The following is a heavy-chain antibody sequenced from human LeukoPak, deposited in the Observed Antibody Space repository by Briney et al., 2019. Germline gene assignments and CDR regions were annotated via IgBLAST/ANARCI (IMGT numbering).Heavy chain of an antibody. CDR3: ARDRARHSSGWSQGFDP. V-gene: IGHV4-61*02. D-gene: IGHD6-19*01. CDR2: IYTSGST. J-gene: IGHJ5*02. CDR1: GGSISSGSYY. Sequence: SETLSLTCTVSGGSISSGSYYWSWIRQPAGKGLEWIGRIYTSGSTNYNPSLKSRVTISVDTSKNQFSLKLSSVTAADTAVYYCARDRARHSSGWSQGFDPWGQGTLVTVSS.